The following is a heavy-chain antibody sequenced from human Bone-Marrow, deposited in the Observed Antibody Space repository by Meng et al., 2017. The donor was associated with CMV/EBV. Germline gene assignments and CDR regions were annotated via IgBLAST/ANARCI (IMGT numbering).Heavy chain of an antibody. Sequence: ASVKVSCKASGGTFSSYAISWVRQATGQGLEWMGWMNPNSGNTGYAQKFQGRVTLTRVTSISTAYMELSSLISDDTAVYYCARTRIEVEPDGRKIKYYNYGMDVWGQGTTVTVSS. CDR1: GGTFSSYA. J-gene: IGHJ6*02. CDR3: ARTRIEVEPDGRKIKYYNYGMDV. V-gene: IGHV1-8*02. D-gene: IGHD2-2*01. CDR2: MNPNSGNT.